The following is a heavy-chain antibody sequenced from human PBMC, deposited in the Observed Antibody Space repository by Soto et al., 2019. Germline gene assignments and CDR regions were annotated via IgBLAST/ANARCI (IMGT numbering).Heavy chain of an antibody. V-gene: IGHV3-64*01. CDR2: ISSYGGNI. D-gene: IGHD3-10*01. J-gene: IGHJ6*03. CDR3: ARDVGSGNYYKGVYYYYYMDV. Sequence: EVQLVESGGGLVQPGDSLRLSCAASGFTIAAYGFHWVRQAPGKALEYISAISSYGGNIYYANSVKGRFTISRDNSKNTLYLQMGSLRTEDMGVYYCARDVGSGNYYKGVYYYYYMDVWGKGTTVTVSS. CDR1: GFTIAAYG.